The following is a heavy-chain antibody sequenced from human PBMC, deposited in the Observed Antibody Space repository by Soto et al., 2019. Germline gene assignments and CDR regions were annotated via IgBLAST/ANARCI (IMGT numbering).Heavy chain of an antibody. J-gene: IGHJ4*02. Sequence: SETLSLTCTVSGGSMRNYFWPWIRQPPGKGLEWIGYIHYSGTTSFFPSYNPSLRSRVTISEDTSKNQFSLKLLSVTTADTAVYFCAAGEASSRNLAPYYLDFWGQGTLVTV. CDR1: GGSMRNYF. CDR2: IHYSGTT. V-gene: IGHV4-59*01. D-gene: IGHD6-13*01. CDR3: AAGEASSRNLAPYYLDF.